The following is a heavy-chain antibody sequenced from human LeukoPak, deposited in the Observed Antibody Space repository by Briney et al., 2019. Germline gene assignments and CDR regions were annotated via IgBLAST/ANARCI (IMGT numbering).Heavy chain of an antibody. Sequence: PSGTLSLTCAVSGGSISYWGWIRQPPGKGLEWVGTIYYTGSTYYNPSLKSRLTISVDTSKGQVSLQLSSVTAADTAVYYCARTGGTSSPFFDYWGQGTLVTVSS. D-gene: IGHD6-6*01. CDR3: ARTGGTSSPFFDY. V-gene: IGHV4-39*01. J-gene: IGHJ4*02. CDR2: IYYTGST. CDR1: GGSISY.